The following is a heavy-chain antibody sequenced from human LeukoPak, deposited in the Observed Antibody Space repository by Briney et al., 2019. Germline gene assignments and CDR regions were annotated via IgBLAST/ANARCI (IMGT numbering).Heavy chain of an antibody. CDR1: GGSISSGSYY. CDR2: IYYSGST. V-gene: IGHV4-39*07. J-gene: IGHJ6*03. CDR3: ARVPAIVYYYYMDV. D-gene: IGHD5-18*01. Sequence: SETLSLTCTVSGGSISSGSYYWGWILQPPGKGLEWIGSIYYSGSTYYNPSLKSRVTISVDTSKNQFSLKLSSVTAADTAVYYCARVPAIVYYYYMDVWGKGTTVTVSS.